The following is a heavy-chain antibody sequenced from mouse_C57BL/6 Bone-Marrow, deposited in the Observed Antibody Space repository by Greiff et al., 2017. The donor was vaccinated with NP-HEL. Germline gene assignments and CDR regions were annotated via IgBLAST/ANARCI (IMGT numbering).Heavy chain of an antibody. CDR2: IYPGSGST. V-gene: IGHV1-55*01. Sequence: QVQLKQPGAELVKPGASVKMSCKASGYTFTSYWITWVKQRPGQGLEWIGDIYPGSGSTNYNEKFKSKATLTVDTSSSTAYMQLSSLTSEDSAVYYCARYGDYYGSSYSWFAYWGQGTLVTVSA. CDR1: GYTFTSYW. J-gene: IGHJ3*01. CDR3: ARYGDYYGSSYSWFAY. D-gene: IGHD1-1*01.